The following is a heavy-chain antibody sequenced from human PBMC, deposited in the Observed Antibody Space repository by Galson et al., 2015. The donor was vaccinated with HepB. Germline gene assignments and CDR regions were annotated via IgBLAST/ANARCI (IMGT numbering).Heavy chain of an antibody. J-gene: IGHJ3*02. Sequence: SVKVSCKVSGHTLSELSMHWVRQAPGKGLEWMGGFDPEDAETIYTQKFQGRVIMTEDTSKDTAYMQLSSLRSDDTAVYYCATAAPRGPVGAPVPQAFDIWGQGKLVTVSS. V-gene: IGHV1-24*01. CDR2: FDPEDAET. CDR1: GHTLSELS. CDR3: ATAAPRGPVGAPVPQAFDI. D-gene: IGHD1-26*01.